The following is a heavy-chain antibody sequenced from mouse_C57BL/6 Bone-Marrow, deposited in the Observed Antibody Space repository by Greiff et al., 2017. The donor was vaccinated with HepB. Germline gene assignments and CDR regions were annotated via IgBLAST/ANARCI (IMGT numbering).Heavy chain of an antibody. D-gene: IGHD1-1*01. CDR2: ISNGGGST. V-gene: IGHV5-12*01. J-gene: IGHJ4*01. Sequence: EVHLVESGGGLVQPGGSLKLSCAASGFTFSDYYMYWVRQTPEKRLEWVAYISNGGGSTYYPDTVKGRFTISRDNAKNTLYLQMSRLKSEDTAMYYCARHKTLIYPYAMDYWGQGTSVTVSS. CDR1: GFTFSDYY. CDR3: ARHKTLIYPYAMDY.